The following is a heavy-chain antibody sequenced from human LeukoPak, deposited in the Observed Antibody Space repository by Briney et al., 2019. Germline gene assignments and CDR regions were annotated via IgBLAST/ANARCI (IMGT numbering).Heavy chain of an antibody. CDR1: GFTFSSYS. CDR3: AKLVSTVTTLFDY. V-gene: IGHV3-21*04. J-gene: IGHJ4*02. Sequence: PGGSLRLSCAASGFTFSSYSMNWVRQAPGKGLEWVSSISSSSSYIYYADSVKGRFTISRDNAKNSLYLQMNSLRAEDTAVYYCAKLVSTVTTLFDYWGQGTLVTVSS. CDR2: ISSSSSYI. D-gene: IGHD4-11*01.